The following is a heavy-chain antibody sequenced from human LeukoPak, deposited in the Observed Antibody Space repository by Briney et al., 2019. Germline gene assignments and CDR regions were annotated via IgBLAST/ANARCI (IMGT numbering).Heavy chain of an antibody. CDR1: GHTFTSYY. Sequence: GASVKVSCKASGHTFTSYYMHWVRQAPGQGLEWMGIINPSGGSTSYAQKFLGRVTMTRDMSTSTVYMELSSLRSEDTAVYYCARWRVAGTDAFDIWGQGTMVTVSS. CDR3: ARWRVAGTDAFDI. V-gene: IGHV1-46*01. D-gene: IGHD6-19*01. CDR2: INPSGGST. J-gene: IGHJ3*02.